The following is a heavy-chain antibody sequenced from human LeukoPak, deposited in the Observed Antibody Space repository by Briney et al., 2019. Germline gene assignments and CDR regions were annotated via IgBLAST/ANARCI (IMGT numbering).Heavy chain of an antibody. CDR1: GHYW. CDR3: VSFYETY. V-gene: IGHV3-74*01. D-gene: IGHD2-2*01. Sequence: GGSLRLSCAASGHYWMHWVRQAPGKGLVWVSHINSDGSWTGYADSVKGRFTISKDNAKNMVYLHMNSLRVDDTAVYYCVSFYETYWGRETLVTVSS. J-gene: IGHJ4*02. CDR2: INSDGSWT.